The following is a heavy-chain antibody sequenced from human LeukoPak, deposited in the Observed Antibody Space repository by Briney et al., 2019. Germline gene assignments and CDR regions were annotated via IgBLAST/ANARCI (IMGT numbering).Heavy chain of an antibody. CDR1: GFTVSGNY. Sequence: PGGSLRLSCAASGFTVSGNYMSWVLQAPGNGLEWVSVIYSGGSTYYADSVKGRFTISRDNSKNTLYLQMNSLRAEDTAVYYCARGATYYDFWSAYHTSYYFDYWGQGTLVTVSS. CDR2: IYSGGST. V-gene: IGHV3-53*01. J-gene: IGHJ4*02. CDR3: ARGATYYDFWSAYHTSYYFDY. D-gene: IGHD3-3*01.